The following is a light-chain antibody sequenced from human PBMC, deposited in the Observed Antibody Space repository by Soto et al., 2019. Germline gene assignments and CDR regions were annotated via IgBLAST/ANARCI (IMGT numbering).Light chain of an antibody. Sequence: QAVVTQEPSLTVSPGGTVTLTCASSTGAVTSGYYPNWFQQKPGQAPRSLTYSTGYKHSWTPARFSGSLLGGKAALTLSGVQPEGEAEYYCLLYYGGAQVFGGGTKLTVL. J-gene: IGLJ2*01. CDR2: STG. V-gene: IGLV7-43*01. CDR3: LLYYGGAQV. CDR1: TGAVTSGYY.